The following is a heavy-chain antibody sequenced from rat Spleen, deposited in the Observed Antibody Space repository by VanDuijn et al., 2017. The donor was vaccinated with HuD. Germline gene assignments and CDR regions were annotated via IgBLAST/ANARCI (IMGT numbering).Heavy chain of an antibody. CDR1: GFTFSNYY. V-gene: IGHV5-25*01. CDR3: ARPSYGYPFAY. Sequence: EVQLVESGGGLVQPGRSMKLSCAASGFTFSNYYMAWVRQAPAKGLEWVASISTGGGSTYYRDSVKGRFTISRDTAKSTLYLQMDSLRSEDTATYYCARPSYGYPFAYWGQGTLVTVSS. J-gene: IGHJ3*01. D-gene: IGHD1-7*01. CDR2: ISTGGGST.